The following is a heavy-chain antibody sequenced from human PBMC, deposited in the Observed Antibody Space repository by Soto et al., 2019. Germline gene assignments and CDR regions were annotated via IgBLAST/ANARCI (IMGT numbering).Heavy chain of an antibody. J-gene: IGHJ5*02. D-gene: IGHD3-10*01. V-gene: IGHV3-7*01. CDR3: ARGREGFHTLSHNWFDA. Sequence: VGSLRLSCAASGFFFSAYWMSCVRQAPGKWLEWVASIKQDGSETYYLDSVKGRFTFSRDNAKNSLDLQMSSLRAEDTAVYYCARGREGFHTLSHNWFDAWGERTPVTVSS. CDR2: IKQDGSET. CDR1: GFFFSAYW.